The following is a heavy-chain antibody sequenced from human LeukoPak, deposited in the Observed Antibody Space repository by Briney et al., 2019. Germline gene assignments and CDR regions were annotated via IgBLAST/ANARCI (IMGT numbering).Heavy chain of an antibody. Sequence: PGGSLRLSCAASGFTFSSYSMNWVRQAPGKGLEWVSSISSSSSYIYYADSVKGRFTISRDNAKNSLYLQMNSLRAEDTAVYYCAREGGYSYGYPGDAFDIWGQGAMVTVSS. CDR1: GFTFSSYS. CDR3: AREGGYSYGYPGDAFDI. D-gene: IGHD5-18*01. J-gene: IGHJ3*02. CDR2: ISSSSSYI. V-gene: IGHV3-21*01.